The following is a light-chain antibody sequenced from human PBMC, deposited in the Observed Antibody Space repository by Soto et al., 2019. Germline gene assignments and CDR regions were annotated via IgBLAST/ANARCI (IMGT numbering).Light chain of an antibody. CDR1: QSISSW. J-gene: IGKJ1*01. Sequence: DTQMPPSPFTLSASVGDGVTIRWRASQSISSWLAWYQQKPGKAPKLLIYDASSLESGVPSRFSGSGSGTEFTLTISSLQPDDFATYYCQQYNSYSWTFGQGTKVDI. CDR3: QQYNSYSWT. V-gene: IGKV1-5*01. CDR2: DAS.